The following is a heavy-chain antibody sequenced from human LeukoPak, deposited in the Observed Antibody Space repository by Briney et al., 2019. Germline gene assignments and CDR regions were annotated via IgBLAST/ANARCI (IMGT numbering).Heavy chain of an antibody. V-gene: IGHV1-2*02. J-gene: IGHJ4*02. Sequence: ASVKVSCKASGYTLTGHSVHWVRQAPGQGLEWMGWMNPNSGGTKYTRKFQGRVTMTRDTSISTAYMELSRLTSDDTAMYYCARDKLGLGELSLYDEWGQGTQVTVSS. CDR2: MNPNSGGT. CDR1: GYTLTGHS. D-gene: IGHD3-16*02. CDR3: ARDKLGLGELSLYDE.